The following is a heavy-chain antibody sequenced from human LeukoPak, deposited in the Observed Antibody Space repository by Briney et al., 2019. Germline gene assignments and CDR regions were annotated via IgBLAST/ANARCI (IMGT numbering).Heavy chain of an antibody. D-gene: IGHD2-15*01. CDR2: IIPIFGTA. Sequence: ASVKVSCKASGGTFSSYAISWVRQAPGQGLEWMGGIIPIFGTANYAQKFQGRVTITTDESTSTAYMELSSLRSEDTAVYYCARDLIGYCSGGTCSDWFDPWGQGTLVTVSS. CDR1: GGTFSSYA. V-gene: IGHV1-69*05. CDR3: ARDLIGYCSGGTCSDWFDP. J-gene: IGHJ5*02.